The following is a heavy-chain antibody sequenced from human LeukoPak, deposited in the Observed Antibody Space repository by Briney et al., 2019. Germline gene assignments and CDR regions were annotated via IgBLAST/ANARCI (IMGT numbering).Heavy chain of an antibody. CDR1: GFTFSIYA. D-gene: IGHD6-19*01. J-gene: IGHJ4*02. Sequence: GGSLRLSCAASGFTFSIYAMSWVRQAPGKGLGWVAAISASGNKTFYADSVKGRFIISRDNSKNTLYLQMNSLRAEDTAVYYCAKDTSVAGTDYWGQGTLVTVSS. CDR3: AKDTSVAGTDY. V-gene: IGHV3-23*01. CDR2: ISASGNKT.